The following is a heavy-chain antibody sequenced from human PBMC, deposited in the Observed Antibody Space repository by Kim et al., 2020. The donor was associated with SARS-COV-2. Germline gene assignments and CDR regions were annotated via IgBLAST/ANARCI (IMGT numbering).Heavy chain of an antibody. CDR1: GFAFSSYA. V-gene: IGHV3-23*01. CDR3: AKSSRTFSPYYFDF. Sequence: GGSLRLSCAASGFAFSSYAMTWVRQAPGKGLEWVSVISGGGGITHYADSVKGRFTISRDDSKNTLSLQMNSLRAEDTAVYYCAKSSRTFSPYYFDFWGQG. D-gene: IGHD3-3*01. J-gene: IGHJ4*02. CDR2: ISGGGGIT.